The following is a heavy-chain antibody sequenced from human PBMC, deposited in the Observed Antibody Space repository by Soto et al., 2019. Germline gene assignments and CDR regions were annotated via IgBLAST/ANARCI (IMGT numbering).Heavy chain of an antibody. V-gene: IGHV1-2*02. CDR3: ARCTTVTTLGDWFDP. CDR1: GYTFTGYY. D-gene: IGHD4-17*01. Sequence: QVQLVQSGAEVKKPGASVKVSCKASGYTFTGYYMHWVRQAPGQGLEGMGWINPNSGGTNYAQKFQGRVTMTRDTSISTAYMELSRLRSDDTAVYYCARCTTVTTLGDWFDPWGQGTLVTVSS. CDR2: INPNSGGT. J-gene: IGHJ5*02.